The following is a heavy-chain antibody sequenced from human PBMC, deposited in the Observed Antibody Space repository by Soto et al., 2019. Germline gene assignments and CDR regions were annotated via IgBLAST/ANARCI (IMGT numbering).Heavy chain of an antibody. CDR1: GFTVSSNY. CDR3: ARDRHYYGMDV. V-gene: IGHV3-66*01. CDR2: IYSGGST. Sequence: PGGSLRLSCAASGFTVSSNYMSWVRQAPGKGLEWVSVIYSGGSTYYADSVKGRFTISRDNSKNTLYLQMNSLRAEDTAVYYCARDRHYYGMDVWGQGTTVTVSS. J-gene: IGHJ6*02.